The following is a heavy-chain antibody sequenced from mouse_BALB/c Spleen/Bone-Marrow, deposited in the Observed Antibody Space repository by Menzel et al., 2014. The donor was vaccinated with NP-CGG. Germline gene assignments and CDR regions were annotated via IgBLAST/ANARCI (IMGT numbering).Heavy chain of an antibody. CDR2: IYPGDGDT. J-gene: IGHJ2*01. CDR1: GYTFTSYW. Sequence: VQRVESGAELARPGASVKLSCKASGYTFTSYWMQWVKQRPGQGLEWIGAIYPGDGDTRYTQKFKGKATLTADKSSSTGYMQLSSLASEDSAVYYCARWLLPFDYWGQGTTLTVSS. D-gene: IGHD2-3*01. CDR3: ARWLLPFDY. V-gene: IGHV1-87*01.